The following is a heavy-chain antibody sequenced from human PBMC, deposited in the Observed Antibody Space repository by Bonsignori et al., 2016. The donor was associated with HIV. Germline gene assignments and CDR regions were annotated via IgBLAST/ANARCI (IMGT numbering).Heavy chain of an antibody. J-gene: IGHJ4*02. CDR3: ASHVYGFLRFDY. D-gene: IGHD3-10*01. Sequence: WIRQPPGKGLEWVANIKEDGSEKYYVDSVKGRFTISRDNAKNSLYLQMNSLRAEDTAVYYCASHVYGFLRFDYWGQGTLVTVSS. V-gene: IGHV3-7*01. CDR2: IKEDGSEK.